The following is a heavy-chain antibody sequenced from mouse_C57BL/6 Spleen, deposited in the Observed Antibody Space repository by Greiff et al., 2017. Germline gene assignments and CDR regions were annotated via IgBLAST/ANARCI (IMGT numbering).Heavy chain of an antibody. D-gene: IGHD2-5*01. Sequence: VQLQQSGAELVIPGASVKLSCKASGYTFTSYWMHWVKQRPGQGLEWIGEIDPSDSYTNYNQKFKGKSTLTVDKSSSTAYMQLSSLTSEDSVVYYCANKSYYSNHYFDYWGQGTTLTVSS. CDR1: GYTFTSYW. J-gene: IGHJ2*01. CDR3: ANKSYYSNHYFDY. V-gene: IGHV1-69*01. CDR2: IDPSDSYT.